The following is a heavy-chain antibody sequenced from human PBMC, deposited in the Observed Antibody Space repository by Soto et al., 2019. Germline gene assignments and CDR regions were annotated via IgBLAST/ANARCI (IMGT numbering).Heavy chain of an antibody. Sequence: PGGSLRLSCAASGFTFSSYGMHWVRQAPGKGLEGVAVIWYDGSNNYYADSVKGRFTITRDNSKNTLSLQMNSLRAEETAVYYCARDGLYCSGGSCYYFDYWGQGTLVTVSS. CDR2: IWYDGSNN. D-gene: IGHD2-15*01. V-gene: IGHV3-33*01. CDR3: ARDGLYCSGGSCYYFDY. CDR1: GFTFSSYG. J-gene: IGHJ4*02.